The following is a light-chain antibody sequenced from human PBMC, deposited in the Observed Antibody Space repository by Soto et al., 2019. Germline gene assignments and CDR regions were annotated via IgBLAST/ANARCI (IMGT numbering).Light chain of an antibody. J-gene: IGKJ1*01. CDR1: QSFSSN. V-gene: IGKV3D-15*03. Sequence: EIVMRQSPATLSVSPGARATLSCRASQSFSSNLAWYQQKPGQAPRLLIYAASDRATGIPGRFSGSGSGTDFTLIISILEPEDFAFYYCQQGNTWPWTFGQGTKVDIK. CDR2: AAS. CDR3: QQGNTWPWT.